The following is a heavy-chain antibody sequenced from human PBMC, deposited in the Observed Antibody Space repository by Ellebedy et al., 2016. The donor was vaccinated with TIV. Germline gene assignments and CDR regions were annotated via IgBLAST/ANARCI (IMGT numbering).Heavy chain of an antibody. J-gene: IGHJ4*02. Sequence: PGGSLRLSCEASGYIFTGSWIGWVRQVPGKGLEWMGMIFPSESENIYSPSFQGQVTKSADKSIPTAYLQWGSLKTSDSGILFCARQASGFDFDYWGQGTLVTVSS. V-gene: IGHV5-51*01. CDR1: GYIFTGSW. CDR2: IFPSESEN. CDR3: ARQASGFDFDY. D-gene: IGHD5-12*01.